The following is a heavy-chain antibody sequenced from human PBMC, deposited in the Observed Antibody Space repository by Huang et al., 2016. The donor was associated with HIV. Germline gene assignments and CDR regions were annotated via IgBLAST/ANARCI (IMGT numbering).Heavy chain of an antibody. CDR1: GFSFTNYW. D-gene: IGHD5-18*01. CDR2: IYPGESDT. V-gene: IGHV5-51*03. J-gene: IGHJ4*02. CDR3: ARPLLGYSNGYYFDY. Sequence: EVQLVQSGAEVKKPGESLKISCKGSGFSFTNYWIGWVRPMPGKGLAWMGTIYPGESDTTYVPSFRGQVTTSADKSINTAYLQWNSLKASDSAMYYCARPLLGYSNGYYFDYWGQGTLVTVSS.